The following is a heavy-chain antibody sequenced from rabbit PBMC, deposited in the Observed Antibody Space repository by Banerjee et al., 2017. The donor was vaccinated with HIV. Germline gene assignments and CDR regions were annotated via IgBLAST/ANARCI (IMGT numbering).Heavy chain of an antibody. Sequence: QQQLVESGGSLVTLGGSLKLSCKASGIDFSNNCVMCWVRQAPGKGLEWIGCINTGDGSTYYASWAKGRFTISKTSSTTVTLQMTSLTAADTATYFCARDTGAWGDFNLWGQGTLVTVS. V-gene: IGHV1S45*01. CDR1: GIDFSNNCV. J-gene: IGHJ4*01. D-gene: IGHD4-1*01. CDR2: INTGDGST. CDR3: ARDTGAWGDFNL.